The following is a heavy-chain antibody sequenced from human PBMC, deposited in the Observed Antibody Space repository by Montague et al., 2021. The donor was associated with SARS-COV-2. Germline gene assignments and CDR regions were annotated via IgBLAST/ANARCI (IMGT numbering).Heavy chain of an antibody. CDR1: DVSLSSSTW. CDR3: ARGGLGNRGFDY. V-gene: IGHV4-4*02. Sequence: SETLSLTCVVSDVSLSSSTWWSWVRQSPGRGLEWVGETYLSGFTXXNPSVKSRVTISLDDSRSQFSLRLTSVTAADTAVYFCARGGLGNRGFDYWGQGALVTVPS. CDR2: TYLSGFT. D-gene: IGHD1-26*01. J-gene: IGHJ4*02.